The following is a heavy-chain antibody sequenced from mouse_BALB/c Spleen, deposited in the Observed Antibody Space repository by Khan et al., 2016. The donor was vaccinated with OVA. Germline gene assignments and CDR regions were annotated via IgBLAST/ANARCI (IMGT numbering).Heavy chain of an antibody. CDR3: ARIKGGDFDY. V-gene: IGHV3-2*02. J-gene: IGHJ2*01. CDR1: GYSITSDYA. Sequence: VQLKESGPGLVKPSQSLSLTCTVTGYSITSDYAWNWIRQFPGNNLEWMGYISYSGNTKYTPSLKSRISITRDTSKNQFFLQLNSVTIEDTATYYCARIKGGDFDYWDQGTPLTVSS. CDR2: ISYSGNT.